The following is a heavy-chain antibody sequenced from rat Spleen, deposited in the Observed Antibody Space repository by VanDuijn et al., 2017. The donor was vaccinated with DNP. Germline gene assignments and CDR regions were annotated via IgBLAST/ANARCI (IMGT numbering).Heavy chain of an antibody. CDR2: ISYDDGST. J-gene: IGHJ4*01. V-gene: IGHV5-20*01. CDR3: TTDDYYDGIYAMDA. D-gene: IGHD1-12*02. Sequence: EVQLVESGGGLVQPGRSLKLSCAASGFTFSDYYMAWVRQAPTKGLEWVAYISYDDGSTYNGDAVKGRFTISRDNAKSTLYLEMNSLRSEDMATYYCTTDDYYDGIYAMDAWGQGTSVTVSS. CDR1: GFTFSDYY.